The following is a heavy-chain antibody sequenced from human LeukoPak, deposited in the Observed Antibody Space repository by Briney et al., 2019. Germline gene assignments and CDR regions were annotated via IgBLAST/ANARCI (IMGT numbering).Heavy chain of an antibody. J-gene: IGHJ3*02. V-gene: IGHV1-58*01. Sequence: SVKVSCKASGFTFTSSAVQWVRQARGQRLEWIGWIVVGSGNTNYAQKFQERVTITRDMSTSTAYMELSSLRSEDTAVYYCAAGPLWGDYGDHLGDHDAFDIWGQGTMVTVSS. CDR3: AAGPLWGDYGDHLGDHDAFDI. CDR1: GFTFTSSA. CDR2: IVVGSGNT. D-gene: IGHD4-17*01.